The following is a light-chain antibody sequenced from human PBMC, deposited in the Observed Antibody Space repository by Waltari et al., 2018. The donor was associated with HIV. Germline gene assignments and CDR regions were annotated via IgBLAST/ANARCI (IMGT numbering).Light chain of an antibody. J-gene: IGLJ3*02. CDR2: ENK. CDR3: LSYDGVNQV. Sequence: NFILTQPHSVSGSPGRTVTISCTRSSGNIASDSQQWYQLLPANSPSNVIYENKQRRARVPHRFSGSIDRSTNAAYLSISGRMAEDEADYYCLSYDGVNQVFGGGTKLTVL. CDR1: SGNIASDS. V-gene: IGLV6-57*01.